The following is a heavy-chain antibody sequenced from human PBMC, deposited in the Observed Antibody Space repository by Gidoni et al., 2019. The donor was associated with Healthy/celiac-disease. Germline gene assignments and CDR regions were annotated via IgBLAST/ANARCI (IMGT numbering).Heavy chain of an antibody. CDR2: IFSNDKK. CDR1: GFSLSNARMG. Sequence: QVTLKESGPVLVKPTETLTLTCTVSGFSLSNARMGVSWSRQPPGKALEWLAHIFSNDKKSYSTSLKSRLTMSKDTSKSKVVLTMTNMDPVDTATYYCARIRFFGVVIRWFDPWGQGTLVTVSS. D-gene: IGHD3-3*01. J-gene: IGHJ5*02. V-gene: IGHV2-26*01. CDR3: ARIRFFGVVIRWFDP.